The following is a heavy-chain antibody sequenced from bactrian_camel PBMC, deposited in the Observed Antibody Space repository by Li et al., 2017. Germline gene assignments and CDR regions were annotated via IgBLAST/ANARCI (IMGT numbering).Heavy chain of an antibody. Sequence: HVQLVESGGGSVQAGGSLTLSCVASGRPFGRGCMGWFRQTPGREREGVATINNDWSTKYAEFARGRFTTSITNSQDSTKEILSLEMNNLNPDDTALYYCAAVRSGYDCYKGLEPLEYTYWGQGTQVTVS. D-gene: IGHD5*01. CDR1: GRPFGRGC. J-gene: IGHJ4*01. CDR3: AAVRSGYDCYKGLEPLEYTY. CDR2: INNDWST. V-gene: IGHV3S55*01.